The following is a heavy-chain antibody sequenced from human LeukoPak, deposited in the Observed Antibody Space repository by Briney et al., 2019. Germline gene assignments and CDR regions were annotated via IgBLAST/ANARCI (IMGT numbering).Heavy chain of an antibody. CDR1: GFSFGSYG. CDR3: ARDLDSGNYFFAY. V-gene: IGHV3-48*04. D-gene: IGHD3-22*01. Sequence: PGGSLRLSCVASGFSFGSYGLSWVRQAPGKGPQWVSYISGNGGTTHYADSVEGRFTISRDNAKNSLYLQMSSLRAEDTAVYYCARDLDSGNYFFAYWGQGTPVTVSS. CDR2: ISGNGGTT. J-gene: IGHJ4*02.